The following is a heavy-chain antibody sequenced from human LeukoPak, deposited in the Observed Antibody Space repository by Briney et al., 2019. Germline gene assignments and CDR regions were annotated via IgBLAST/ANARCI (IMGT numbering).Heavy chain of an antibody. Sequence: PGRSLRLSCAASGFTFSSYGMHWVRQAPGTGLEWVAFIRYDGSNKYYADSVKGRFTISRDNSKNTLYLQMNSLRAEDTAVYYCAKDRHYYYDSSGYYNWFDPWGQGALVSVSS. J-gene: IGHJ5*02. CDR3: AKDRHYYYDSSGYYNWFDP. CDR1: GFTFSSYG. D-gene: IGHD3-22*01. V-gene: IGHV3-30*02. CDR2: IRYDGSNK.